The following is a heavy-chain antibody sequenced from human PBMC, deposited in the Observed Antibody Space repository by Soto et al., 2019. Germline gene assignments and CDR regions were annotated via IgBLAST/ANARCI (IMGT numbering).Heavy chain of an antibody. V-gene: IGHV2-5*02. CDR2: VYWDDDK. CDR1: GFSLNTRDVG. D-gene: IGHD3-16*01. Sequence: QITLNESGPALVKPTQTLTLTCTFSGFSLNTRDVGVGWIRQPPGKALEWLGVVYWDDDKTYSPSLKSRLTITKATPKHQVVLRMTKMDPVDTATYYCAHCRGGVASFWGQGTLVTVSS. CDR3: AHCRGGVASF. J-gene: IGHJ4*02.